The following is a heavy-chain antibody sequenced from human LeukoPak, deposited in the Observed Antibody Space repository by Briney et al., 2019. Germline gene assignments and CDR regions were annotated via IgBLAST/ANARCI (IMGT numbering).Heavy chain of an antibody. J-gene: IGHJ5*02. Sequence: SETLSLTCSVSGGAIIPFYWNWIRQPAGKGLEWIGRIYSSGSTKYNPSLKSRVTMSVDTSKNQFSLKLSPVTAADTAVYYCAKDYYDSSEGWFDPWGQGTLVTVSS. D-gene: IGHD3-22*01. CDR1: GGAIIPFY. CDR2: IYSSGST. V-gene: IGHV4-4*07. CDR3: AKDYYDSSEGWFDP.